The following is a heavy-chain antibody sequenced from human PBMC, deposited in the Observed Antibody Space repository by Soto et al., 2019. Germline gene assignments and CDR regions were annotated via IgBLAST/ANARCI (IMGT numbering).Heavy chain of an antibody. Sequence: WGSLRLSCTASGFAFSNYGIHLFRQAPGRGLEWVAAIWSDGANKFYDASVGGRFTISRDNSKKTMYFQIKSVRAEDAAVYYCATNWWAEPAGKELISQLDYWGQGTLVTVSS. D-gene: IGHD6-13*01. CDR1: GFAFSNYG. CDR3: ATNWWAEPAGKELISQLDY. CDR2: IWSDGANK. V-gene: IGHV3-33*01. J-gene: IGHJ4*03.